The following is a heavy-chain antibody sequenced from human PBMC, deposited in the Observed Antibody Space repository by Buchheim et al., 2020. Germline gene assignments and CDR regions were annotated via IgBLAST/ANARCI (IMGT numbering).Heavy chain of an antibody. CDR2: IYYSGST. Sequence: QVQLQESGPGLVKPSQTLSLTCTVSGGSISSGGYYWSWIRQHPGKGLEWIGYIYYSGSTYYNPSLKSRVTISVDTSKNQFSLKLSSVTAADTAVYYCARLPLQYQLLSQISRRWDYYYGMDVWGQGTT. CDR1: GGSISSGGYY. J-gene: IGHJ6*02. CDR3: ARLPLQYQLLSQISRRWDYYYGMDV. D-gene: IGHD2-2*01. V-gene: IGHV4-31*03.